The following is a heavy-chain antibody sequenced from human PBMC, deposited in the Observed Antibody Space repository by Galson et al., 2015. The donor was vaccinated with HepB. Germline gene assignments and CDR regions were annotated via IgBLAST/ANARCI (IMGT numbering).Heavy chain of an antibody. J-gene: IGHJ5*02. V-gene: IGHV3-43D*03. CDR2: ISWDGGST. CDR3: ARGDWFDP. Sequence: SLRLSCAASGFTFDDYAMHWVRQAPGKGLEWVSLISWDGGSTYYADSVKGRFTISRDNSKNTLYLQMNSLRAEDTAVYYCARGDWFDPWGQGTLVTVSS. CDR1: GFTFDDYA.